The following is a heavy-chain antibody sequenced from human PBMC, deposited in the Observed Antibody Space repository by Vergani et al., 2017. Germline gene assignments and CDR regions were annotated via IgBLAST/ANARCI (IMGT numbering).Heavy chain of an antibody. CDR3: ARTSTVDIVVVPAAPEYGDAFDI. CDR1: GGSFSGYY. J-gene: IGHJ3*02. Sequence: QVQLQQWGAGLLKPSETLSLTCAVYGGSFSGYYWSWIRQPPGKGLEWIGEINHSGSTNYNPSLKSRVTISVDTAKNQFSLKLSSWTAADTAVYYCARTSTVDIVVVPAAPEYGDAFDIWGQGTMVTVSS. CDR2: INHSGST. D-gene: IGHD2-2*01. V-gene: IGHV4-34*01.